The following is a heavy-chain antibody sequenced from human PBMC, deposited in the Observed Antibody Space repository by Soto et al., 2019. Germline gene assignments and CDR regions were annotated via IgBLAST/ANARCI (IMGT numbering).Heavy chain of an antibody. CDR2: INHSGST. J-gene: IGHJ3*02. CDR3: ARATYYYDSIDAFDI. CDR1: GGSFSGYY. Sequence: QVQLQQWGAGLLKPSETLSLTCAVYGGSFSGYYWSWIRQPPGKGLEWIGEINHSGSTNYNPSLKRRVTISVDTSKNQFSLKLSSVTAADTAVYYCARATYYYDSIDAFDIWGQGTMVTVSS. D-gene: IGHD3-22*01. V-gene: IGHV4-34*01.